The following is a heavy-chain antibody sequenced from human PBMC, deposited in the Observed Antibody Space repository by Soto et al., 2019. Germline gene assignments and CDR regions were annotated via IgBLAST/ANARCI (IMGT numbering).Heavy chain of an antibody. Sequence: GASVQVSCKASGYTFTSYDINWVRQATGQGLEWMGWMNPNSGNTGYAQKFQGRVTMTRNTSISTAYMELSSLRSEDTAVYYCARGIPHGPGSYDAHWGQGTLVTVDS. D-gene: IGHD3-10*01. CDR1: GYTFTSYD. J-gene: IGHJ4*02. CDR2: MNPNSGNT. CDR3: ARGIPHGPGSYDAH. V-gene: IGHV1-8*01.